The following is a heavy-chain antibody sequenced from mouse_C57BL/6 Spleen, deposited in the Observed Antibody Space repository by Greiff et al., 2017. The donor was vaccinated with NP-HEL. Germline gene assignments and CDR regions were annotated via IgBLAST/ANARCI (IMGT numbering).Heavy chain of an antibody. CDR1: GYTFTDYY. V-gene: IGHV1-26*01. CDR3: AMGSIAHAMDY. J-gene: IGHJ4*01. CDR2: INPNNGGT. D-gene: IGHD4-1*01. Sequence: EVQLQQSGPELVKPGASVKISCKASGYTFTDYYMNWVKQSHGKSLELIGDINPNNGGTSYNQKFKGKATLTVDKSSSTAYMELRSLTSEDSAVYYCAMGSIAHAMDYWGQGTSVTVSS.